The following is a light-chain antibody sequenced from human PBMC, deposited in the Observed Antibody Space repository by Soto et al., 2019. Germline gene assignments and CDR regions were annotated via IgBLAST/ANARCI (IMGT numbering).Light chain of an antibody. CDR2: GTS. CDR1: QSVSSSTY. J-gene: IGKJ3*01. V-gene: IGKV3-20*01. CDR3: QQYGSSRGFT. Sequence: EIVLTQSPGTLSLSPGERANLSCRASQSVSSSTYLAWYQQKPGQAPRLLIYGTSSRATGIPDRFSGSGSGTDFTLTISRLEPEDFAVYYCQQYGSSRGFTFGPGTKVDIK.